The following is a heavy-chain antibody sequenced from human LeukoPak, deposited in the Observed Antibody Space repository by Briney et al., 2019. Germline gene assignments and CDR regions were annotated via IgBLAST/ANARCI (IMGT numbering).Heavy chain of an antibody. V-gene: IGHV3-23*01. CDR3: AKGDVAVTGIYYYYGMDV. D-gene: IGHD6-19*01. CDR1: GFTFSNAW. CDR2: ISGSGANT. J-gene: IGHJ6*02. Sequence: GGSLRLSCAAFGFTFSNAWMSWVRQAPGKGLEWVSGISGSGANTYYADSVKGRFTISRDNSKNTLYLQMNSLRVEDTAVYYCAKGDVAVTGIYYYYGMDVWGQGTTVTVSS.